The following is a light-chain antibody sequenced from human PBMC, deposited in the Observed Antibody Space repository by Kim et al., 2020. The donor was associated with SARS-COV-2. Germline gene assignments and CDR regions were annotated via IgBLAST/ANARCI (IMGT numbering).Light chain of an antibody. Sequence: SSELTQDPAVSVALGQTVRITRQGDSLRSYYATWYQQKPGQAPILVIYGKNNRPSGIPDRFSGSSSGNTASLTITGTQAGDEADYYCNSRDSNDNVVFGGGTQLTVL. CDR3: NSRDSNDNVV. CDR1: SLRSYY. CDR2: GKN. J-gene: IGLJ2*01. V-gene: IGLV3-19*01.